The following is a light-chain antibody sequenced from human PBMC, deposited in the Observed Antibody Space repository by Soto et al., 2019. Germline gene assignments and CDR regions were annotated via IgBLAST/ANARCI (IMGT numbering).Light chain of an antibody. J-gene: IGKJ4*01. Sequence: EIVLTQSPGTLSLSPGERVVLSCRASQNVASTYLTWYQHKPGQAPRLLIYGASRRATGIPDRFSGSGSGTDFSLTISRLEPEDFAVYYCQQYNNWPPLTFGGGTKVELK. CDR2: GAS. CDR3: QQYNNWPPLT. V-gene: IGKV3-20*01. CDR1: QNVASTY.